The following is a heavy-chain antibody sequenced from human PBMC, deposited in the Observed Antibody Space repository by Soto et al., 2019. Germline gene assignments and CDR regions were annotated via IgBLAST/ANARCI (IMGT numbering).Heavy chain of an antibody. CDR2: IIPIFCTA. V-gene: IGHV1-69*01. J-gene: IGHJ6*02. D-gene: IGHD4-17*01. CDR1: GGTFSSYA. CDR3: ARAIGAAEYYYYYYGMDV. Sequence: QVQLVQSGAEVKKPGSSVKVSCKASGGTFSSYAISWVRQAPGQGLEWMGGIIPIFCTANYAQKFQGRVTITADETTSTAYMELTSLRPEDTAVYYCARAIGAAEYYYYYYGMDVWGQGTTVTVSS.